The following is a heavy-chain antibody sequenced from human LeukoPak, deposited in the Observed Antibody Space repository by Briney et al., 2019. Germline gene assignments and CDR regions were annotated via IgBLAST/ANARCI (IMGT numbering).Heavy chain of an antibody. CDR3: ARRRYYDGSGYLE. V-gene: IGHV4-39*01. CDR2: IYHSGRT. D-gene: IGHD3-22*01. J-gene: IGHJ1*01. Sequence: EPSETLSLXCSVSGDSASRSDSYWDWSRQPPGKGLEWIGTIYHSGRTYYSPSLKSRVTMSVDPSNNQFSLNLRSVTAADTAVYYCARRRYYDGSGYLEWGQGTLLSVSS. CDR1: GDSASRSDSY.